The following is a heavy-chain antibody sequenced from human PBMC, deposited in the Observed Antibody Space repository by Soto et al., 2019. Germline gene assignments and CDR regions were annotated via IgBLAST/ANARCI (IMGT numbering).Heavy chain of an antibody. J-gene: IGHJ4*02. Sequence: SETLSLTCTVSGGSITSYYWNWIRQPPGKGLEWIGFVYYSGRTNHNPSLKSRVTMSVDTSRNQLSLKLSSVTAADTAVYYCARVPDYWGQGILVTVSS. CDR3: ARVPDY. CDR1: GGSITSYY. D-gene: IGHD2-2*01. CDR2: VYYSGRT. V-gene: IGHV4-59*01.